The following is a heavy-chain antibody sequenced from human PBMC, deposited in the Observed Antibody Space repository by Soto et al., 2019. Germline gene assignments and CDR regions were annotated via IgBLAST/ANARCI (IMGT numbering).Heavy chain of an antibody. V-gene: IGHV1-18*01. CDR3: ARFLPLLLWFGESPAESANWFDP. CDR2: ISAYNGNT. CDR1: GYTFTSYG. D-gene: IGHD3-10*01. Sequence: ASVKVSCKASGYTFTSYGISWVRQAPGQGLEWMGWISAYNGNTNYAQKLQGRVTMTTDTSTSTAYMELRSLRSDDTAVYYCARFLPLLLWFGESPAESANWFDPWGQGTLVTVSS. J-gene: IGHJ5*02.